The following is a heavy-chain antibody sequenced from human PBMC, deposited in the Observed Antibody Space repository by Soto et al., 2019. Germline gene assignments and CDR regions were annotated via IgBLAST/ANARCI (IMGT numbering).Heavy chain of an antibody. CDR2: IYYSGST. Sequence: SPTLSLPCTVSGGSISSSSYYWGWIRQPPGKGLEWIGSIYYSGSTYYNPSLKSRVTISVDTSKNQFSLKLSSVTAADTAVYYCARDQLLLIPYGAPNNNWFDPWGQGTLVTVSS. J-gene: IGHJ5*02. CDR1: GGSISSSSYY. D-gene: IGHD2-2*01. CDR3: ARDQLLLIPYGAPNNNWFDP. V-gene: IGHV4-39*01.